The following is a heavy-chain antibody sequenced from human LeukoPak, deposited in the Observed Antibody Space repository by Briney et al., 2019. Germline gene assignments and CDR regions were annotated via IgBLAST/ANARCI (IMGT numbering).Heavy chain of an antibody. J-gene: IGHJ4*02. CDR3: ARVAYYYDSSGYYSFDY. D-gene: IGHD3-22*01. Sequence: GGSLRLSCAASGFTFSSYAMHWVRQAPGKGLEWVAVISYGGSNKYYADSVKGRFTISRDNSKNTLYLQMNSLRAEDTAVYYCARVAYYYDSSGYYSFDYWGQGTLVTVSS. CDR2: ISYGGSNK. V-gene: IGHV3-30-3*01. CDR1: GFTFSSYA.